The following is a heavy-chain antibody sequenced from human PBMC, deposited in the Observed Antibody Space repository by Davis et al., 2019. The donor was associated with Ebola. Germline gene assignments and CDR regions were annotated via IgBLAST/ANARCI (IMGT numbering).Heavy chain of an antibody. D-gene: IGHD3-3*01. Sequence: MPSETLSLTCAVYGGSFSGYYWSWIRQPPGKGLEWIGEINHSGSTNYNPSLKSRVTISVDTSKNQFSLKLSSVIAADTAVYYCARSDFWSGYSRWGQGTLVTVSS. CDR1: GGSFSGYY. J-gene: IGHJ4*02. CDR2: INHSGST. CDR3: ARSDFWSGYSR. V-gene: IGHV4-34*01.